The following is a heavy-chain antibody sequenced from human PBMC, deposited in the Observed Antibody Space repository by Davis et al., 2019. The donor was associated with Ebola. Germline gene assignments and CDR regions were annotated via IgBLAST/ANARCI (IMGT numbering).Heavy chain of an antibody. J-gene: IGHJ6*04. CDR1: GFTFSSYS. D-gene: IGHD3-10*01. CDR2: ISSTAGTT. CDR3: AREGRSSGYYYYGMDV. Sequence: GGSLRLSCAASGFTFSSYSMNWVRQAPGKGLEWISYISSTAGTTFYADSVKGRLTISRDNAKRSLYLQMNSLRAEDTAVYYCAREGRSSGYYYYGMDVWGKGTTVTVSS. V-gene: IGHV3-48*04.